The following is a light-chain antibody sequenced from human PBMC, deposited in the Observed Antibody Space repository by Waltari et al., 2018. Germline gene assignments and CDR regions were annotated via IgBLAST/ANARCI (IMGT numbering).Light chain of an antibody. CDR1: TSDIGTYNI. CDR3: CSYTGTTTFLL. V-gene: IGLV2-23*02. J-gene: IGLJ2*01. Sequence: QSALTQPASVSGSPGQSLTISCTGTTSDIGTYNIISWYQQYPGRVPKLIIYEATRRPAWVSDRFSGSKSGNTASLTISGLQAEDEANYYCCSYTGTTTFLLFGGGTKLTVL. CDR2: EAT.